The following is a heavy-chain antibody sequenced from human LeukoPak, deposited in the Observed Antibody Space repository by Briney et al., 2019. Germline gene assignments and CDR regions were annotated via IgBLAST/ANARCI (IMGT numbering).Heavy chain of an antibody. Sequence: PSETLSLTCAVYGGSFSGYYWSWIRQPPGKGLEWIGYIYYSGSTNYNPSLKSRVTISVDTSKNQFSLKLSSVTAADTAVYYCARGLPYSDYWGQGTLVTVSS. CDR1: GGSFSGYY. CDR3: ARGLPYSDY. CDR2: IYYSGST. J-gene: IGHJ4*02. D-gene: IGHD2-21*01. V-gene: IGHV4-59*01.